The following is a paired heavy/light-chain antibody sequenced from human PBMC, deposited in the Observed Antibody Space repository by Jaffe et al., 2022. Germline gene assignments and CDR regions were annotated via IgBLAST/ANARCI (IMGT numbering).Heavy chain of an antibody. J-gene: IGHJ3*02. Sequence: EVQLVESGGALVKPGGSLRLSCAASGLTFSNAWMTWVRRAPGKGLEWVGRIKSKTGGGTTDYAAPVKGRFTISRDDSKNTVYLQMNSLKTEDTAVYSCITGFCSGTRCHWDDAFTIWGQGTMVTVSS. CDR1: GLTFSNAW. V-gene: IGHV3-15*02. D-gene: IGHD2-2*01. CDR3: ITGFCSGTRCHWDDAFTI. CDR2: IKSKTGGGTT.
Light chain of an antibody. CDR2: EVS. CDR3: SSYTRGSTLVL. J-gene: IGLJ2*01. V-gene: IGLV2-14*03. Sequence: QSALTQPASVSGSPGQSITISCSGTSSDVGGYNYVSWYQQHPDKAPKLMIYEVSNRPSGVSNRFSGSKSGNTASLTISGLQPDDEADYFCSSYTRGSTLVLFGGGTKLTVL. CDR1: SSDVGGYNY.